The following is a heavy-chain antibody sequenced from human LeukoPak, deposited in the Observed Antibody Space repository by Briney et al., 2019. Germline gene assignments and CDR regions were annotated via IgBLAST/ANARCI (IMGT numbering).Heavy chain of an antibody. V-gene: IGHV3-21*01. D-gene: IGHD2-8*02. CDR3: ARNYATGGYGYNWFDP. J-gene: IGHJ5*02. CDR2: ITGSSSFI. Sequence: GGSLRLSCAASGFTFSTYSMNWVRQAPGKGLEWVSSITGSSSFIYYADSVKGRFTISRDNVRNSLHLQMNSLRAEDTAVYYCARNYATGGYGYNWFDPWGPGTLVTVSS. CDR1: GFTFSTYS.